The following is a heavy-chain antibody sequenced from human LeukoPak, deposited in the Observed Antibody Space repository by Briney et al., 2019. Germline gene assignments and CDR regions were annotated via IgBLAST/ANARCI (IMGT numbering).Heavy chain of an antibody. J-gene: IGHJ4*02. D-gene: IGHD3/OR15-3a*01. V-gene: IGHV4-59*01. CDR3: ARQTGSGLFILP. CDR1: GGSFSRYY. Sequence: SETLSLTCTVSGGSFSRYYWRWIRQPPGKGLEWIGSIYYSGSTNYNPSLKSRLTILVDQSKNHSFLMHTSLTPADTAVYYCARQTGSGLFILPGGQGTLVTVSS. CDR2: IYYSGST.